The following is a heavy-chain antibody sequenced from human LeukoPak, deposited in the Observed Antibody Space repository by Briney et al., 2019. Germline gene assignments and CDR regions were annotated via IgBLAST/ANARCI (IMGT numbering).Heavy chain of an antibody. CDR3: ARDQVVRGVKTSHYYYGMDV. CDR2: ISAYNGNT. CDR1: GYTFTSYG. V-gene: IGHV1-18*01. J-gene: IGHJ6*02. Sequence: ASVKVSCKASGYTFTSYGISWVRQAPGQGLEWMGWISAYNGNTNYAQKLQGRVTMTTDTSTSTAYMELRSLRSDDTAVYYCARDQVVRGVKTSHYYYGMDVWGQGTTVTVSS. D-gene: IGHD3-10*01.